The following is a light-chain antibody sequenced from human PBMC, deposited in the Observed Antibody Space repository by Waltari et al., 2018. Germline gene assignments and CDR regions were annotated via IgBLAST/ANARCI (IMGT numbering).Light chain of an antibody. CDR3: QQSYSTPWT. Sequence: DIQMTQSPSSLSASVGYRVTITCRASQSISSYLNWYQQKPGKAPERLIYVASSLESGVPSRFSGSGSGTDFTLTISSLQPEDFATYYCQQSYSTPWTFGQGTKVEIK. CDR1: QSISSY. CDR2: VAS. V-gene: IGKV1-39*01. J-gene: IGKJ1*01.